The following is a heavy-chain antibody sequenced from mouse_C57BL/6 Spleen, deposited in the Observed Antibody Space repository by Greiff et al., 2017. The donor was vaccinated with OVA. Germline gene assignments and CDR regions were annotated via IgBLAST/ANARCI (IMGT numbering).Heavy chain of an antibody. CDR1: GYAFSSSW. V-gene: IGHV1-82*01. J-gene: IGHJ1*03. CDR3: AREDGRSVGYFDV. CDR2: IYPGDGDT. D-gene: IGHD1-1*01. Sequence: VQLKQSGPELVKPGASVKISCKASGYAFSSSWMNWVKQRPGKGLEWIGRIYPGDGDTNYNGKFKGKATLTADKSSSTSYMLLSSLTSEDSAVXVCAREDGRSVGYFDVWGTGTTVTVSS.